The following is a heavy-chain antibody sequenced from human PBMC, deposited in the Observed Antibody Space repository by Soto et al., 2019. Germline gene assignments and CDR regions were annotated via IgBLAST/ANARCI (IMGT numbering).Heavy chain of an antibody. D-gene: IGHD1-26*01. J-gene: IGHJ5*02. CDR1: CGSISRYY. CDR2: IYGTGTT. Sequence: SEALTLTCTFSCGSISRYYWSFIRQPPGKGLEWIGYIYGTGTTNFSPSLTNRVTISVDMSKNQFSLRLSSVTAAATAVYYCAGFSSGTYLFDLWGQGTPVTVSS. CDR3: AGFSSGTYLFDL. V-gene: IGHV4-59*01.